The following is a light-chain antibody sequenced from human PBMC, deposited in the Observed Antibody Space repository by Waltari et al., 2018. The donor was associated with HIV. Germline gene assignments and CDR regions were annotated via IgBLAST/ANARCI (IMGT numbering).Light chain of an antibody. Sequence: QLVLTQSPSASASLGGSVKLTCTLSSGHSTYAIAWHQQQPQKGPRYFMRVNSDGSHSKGDRIPDRFSGSSSGAERYLTISSLQSEDEAEYYCQTWGTGIQVFGGGTKLTVL. V-gene: IGLV4-69*01. CDR3: QTWGTGIQV. CDR2: VNSDGSH. CDR1: SGHSTYA. J-gene: IGLJ3*02.